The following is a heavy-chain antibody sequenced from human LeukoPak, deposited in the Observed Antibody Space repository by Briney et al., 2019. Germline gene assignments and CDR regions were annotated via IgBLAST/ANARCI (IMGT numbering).Heavy chain of an antibody. CDR3: VKGGYCSSTSCDYYGMDV. Sequence: GGSLRLSCAASEFTFSSYAMHWVRQAPGKGLEYVSAISSNGGSTYYADSVKGRFTISRDNSKNTLYLQMSSLRAEDTAVYYCVKGGYCSSTSCDYYGMDVWGQGTTVTVSS. CDR2: ISSNGGST. J-gene: IGHJ6*02. V-gene: IGHV3-64D*09. CDR1: EFTFSSYA. D-gene: IGHD2-2*01.